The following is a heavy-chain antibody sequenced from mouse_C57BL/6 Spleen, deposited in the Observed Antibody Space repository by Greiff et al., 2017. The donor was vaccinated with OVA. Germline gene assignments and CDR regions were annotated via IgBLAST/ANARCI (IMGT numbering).Heavy chain of an antibody. D-gene: IGHD2-5*01. CDR2: IDPEDGDT. Sequence: EVQRVESGAELVRPGASVKLSCTASGFNIQDYYMHWVKQRPEQGLEWIGRIDPEDGDTEYAPKFQGKATMTADTSSNTAYLQLSSLTSEDTAVYYCTTDSNSTWFAYWGQGTLVTVSA. CDR1: GFNIQDYY. J-gene: IGHJ3*01. V-gene: IGHV14-1*01. CDR3: TTDSNSTWFAY.